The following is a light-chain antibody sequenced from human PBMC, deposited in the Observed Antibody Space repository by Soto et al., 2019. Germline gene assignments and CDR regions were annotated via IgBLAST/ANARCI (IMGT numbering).Light chain of an antibody. CDR1: QRVYDSY. J-gene: IGKJ5*01. CDR2: DAS. V-gene: IGKV3-11*01. CDR3: QQRSNWPPGT. Sequence: EIVLTQSPGTLSLSPGERATLSCRAIQRVYDSYLAWYQQKPGQAPRLLIYDASNRATGIPARFSGSGSGTDFTLTISSLEPEDFAVYYCQQRSNWPPGTFGQGTRLEIK.